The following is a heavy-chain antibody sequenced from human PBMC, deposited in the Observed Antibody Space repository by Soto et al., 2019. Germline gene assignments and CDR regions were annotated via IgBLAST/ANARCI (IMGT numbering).Heavy chain of an antibody. V-gene: IGHV3-15*01. D-gene: IGHD3-9*01. CDR2: IKSKTDGGTT. CDR1: GFTFSSYA. Sequence: PGGSLRLSCAASGFTFSSYAMHWVRQAPGKGLEWVGRIKSKTDGGTTDYAAPVKGRFTISRDDSKNTLYLQMNSLKTEDTAVYYCTTGRYFEIPYYYGMDVWGQGTTVTVSS. J-gene: IGHJ6*02. CDR3: TTGRYFEIPYYYGMDV.